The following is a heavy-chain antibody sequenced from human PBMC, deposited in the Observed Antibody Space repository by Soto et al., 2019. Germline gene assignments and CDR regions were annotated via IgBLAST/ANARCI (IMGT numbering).Heavy chain of an antibody. Sequence: ASVKVSCKASGYTFTSYGISWVRQAPGQGLEWMGWISAYNGNTNYAQKLQGRVTMTTDTSTSTAYMELRSLRSDDTAVYYCARYFAGIAAAAPYYYYGMDVWGQGTTVTVSS. V-gene: IGHV1-18*01. J-gene: IGHJ6*02. CDR2: ISAYNGNT. CDR1: GYTFTSYG. CDR3: ARYFAGIAAAAPYYYYGMDV. D-gene: IGHD6-13*01.